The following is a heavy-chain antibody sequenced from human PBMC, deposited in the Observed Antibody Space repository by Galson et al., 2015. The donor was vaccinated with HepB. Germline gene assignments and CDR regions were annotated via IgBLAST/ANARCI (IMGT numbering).Heavy chain of an antibody. J-gene: IGHJ4*02. V-gene: IGHV1-69*06. CDR2: ITPLFGAA. CDR1: GGTFSAYD. CDR3: ARGKYSSSPLFDY. D-gene: IGHD6-6*01. Sequence: SVKVSCKASGGTFSAYDISWVRQAPGQGLEWMGGITPLFGAANYAQKFQGRVTITADTSTSTAYMELRSLRSDDTAVYYCARGKYSSSPLFDYWGQGTLVTVSS.